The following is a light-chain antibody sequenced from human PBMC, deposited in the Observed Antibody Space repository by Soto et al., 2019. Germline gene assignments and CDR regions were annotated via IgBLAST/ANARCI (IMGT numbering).Light chain of an antibody. V-gene: IGKV3-20*01. Sequence: EIVLTQSPGTLSLSPGERATLSCRASQSVRSTYFAWYQQKPGQAPRLLIYGASSRATGIPDRFSGSGSGTDFTLTISRLESEDFAVYYCHQYGSSPRTFGQGTKVEIK. CDR1: QSVRSTY. CDR2: GAS. J-gene: IGKJ1*01. CDR3: HQYGSSPRT.